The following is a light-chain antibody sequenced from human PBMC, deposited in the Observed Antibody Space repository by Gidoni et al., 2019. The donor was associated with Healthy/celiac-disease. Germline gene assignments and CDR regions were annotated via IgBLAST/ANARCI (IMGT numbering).Light chain of an antibody. CDR2: YDS. V-gene: IGLV3-21*04. CDR3: QVWDSSPKV. CDR1: NIGSKS. Sequence: SYVLTQPPSVSVAPGKTARITCGGNNIGSKSVHWYQQKPGQAPVLVIYYDSDRPSGIPERFSGSNSGNTATLTISRVEAGDEADYYCQVWDSSPKVFGGGTKLTVL. J-gene: IGLJ3*02.